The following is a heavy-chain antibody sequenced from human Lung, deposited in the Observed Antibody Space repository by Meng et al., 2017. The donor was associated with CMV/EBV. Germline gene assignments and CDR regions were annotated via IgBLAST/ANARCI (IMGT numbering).Heavy chain of an antibody. CDR1: GFTFSIYW. CDR3: ARDLGDGSNYYYFDF. V-gene: IGHV3-7*01. CDR2: IKQDGSEK. D-gene: IGHD5-24*01. J-gene: IGHJ4*01. Sequence: ESXKISXAASGFTFSIYWMSWVRQAPGKGLEWVANIKQDGSEKYYADSVEGRFTISRDNAKNSLYLQINSLRAEDATIYYCARDLGDGSNYYYFDFWGHGXLVTVSS.